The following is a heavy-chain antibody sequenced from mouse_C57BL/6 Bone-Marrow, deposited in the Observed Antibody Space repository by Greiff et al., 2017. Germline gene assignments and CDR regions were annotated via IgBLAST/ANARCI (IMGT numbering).Heavy chain of an antibody. J-gene: IGHJ2*01. CDR3: ARDSSGEFYYFDY. CDR2: IYPRSGNN. Sequence: QVQLQQSGAELARPGASVKLSCKASGYTFSSYGISWVQQRTGQGLEWIGEIYPRSGNNYYNEQFKGKATLTADKSSSTAYMELRSLTSEDSAVYYFARDSSGEFYYFDYWGQGTTLTVSS. V-gene: IGHV1-81*01. CDR1: GYTFSSYG. D-gene: IGHD3-2*02.